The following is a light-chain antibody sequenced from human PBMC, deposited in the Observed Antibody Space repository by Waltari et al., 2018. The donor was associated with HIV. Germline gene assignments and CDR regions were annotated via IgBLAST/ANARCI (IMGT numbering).Light chain of an antibody. CDR1: SSDL. Sequence: QSALTQPASVSGSPGQSITISCTGTSSDLVSWYQQHPDKAPKVMIFEVSKRPSGVSNRASGSKSGNTASLTISGLQAEDEADYYCCSYVGSGTWVFGGGTKLTVL. CDR2: EVS. V-gene: IGLV2-23*02. CDR3: CSYVGSGTWV. J-gene: IGLJ3*02.